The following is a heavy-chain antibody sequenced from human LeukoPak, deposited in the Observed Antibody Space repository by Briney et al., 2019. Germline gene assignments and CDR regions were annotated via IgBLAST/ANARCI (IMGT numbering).Heavy chain of an antibody. CDR3: ARVFLGDFWSGYLS. J-gene: IGHJ4*02. CDR2: ISAYNGNT. D-gene: IGHD3-3*01. CDR1: GYTFTSYG. Sequence: ASVKVSCKASGYTFTSYGISWVRQAPGQGLEWMGWISAYNGNTNYAQKLQGRVTMTTDTSTSTAYMELRSLRSDDTAVYYCARVFLGDFWSGYLSWGQGTLVTVSS. V-gene: IGHV1-18*01.